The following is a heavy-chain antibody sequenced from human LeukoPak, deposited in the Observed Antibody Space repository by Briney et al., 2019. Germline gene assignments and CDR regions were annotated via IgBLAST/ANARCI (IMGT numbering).Heavy chain of an antibody. D-gene: IGHD5-24*01. V-gene: IGHV4-31*03. CDR1: SGSISSGVYY. CDR2: IYYSGST. CDR3: ARGVRWLQLSYFDY. Sequence: SETLSLTCPVSSGSISSGVYYWSWLRQHPGKGLEWIGYIYYSGSTYYNPSFKSRVTISVDTSKNQFSLKLSSVTAADTAVYYCARGVRWLQLSYFDYWGQGTLVTVSS. J-gene: IGHJ4*02.